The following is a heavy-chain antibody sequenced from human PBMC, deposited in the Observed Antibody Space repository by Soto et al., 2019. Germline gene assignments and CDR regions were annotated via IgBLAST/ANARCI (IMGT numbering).Heavy chain of an antibody. Sequence: PGGSLRLSCAASGFTFSSYGMHWVRQAPGKGLEWVAVIWYDGSNKYYADSVKGRFTISRDNSKNTLYLQMNSLRAEDTAVYYCAREGIAAAGTFGVARSGMDVWGQGTTVTVSS. CDR3: AREGIAAAGTFGVARSGMDV. J-gene: IGHJ6*02. D-gene: IGHD6-13*01. CDR2: IWYDGSNK. CDR1: GFTFSSYG. V-gene: IGHV3-33*01.